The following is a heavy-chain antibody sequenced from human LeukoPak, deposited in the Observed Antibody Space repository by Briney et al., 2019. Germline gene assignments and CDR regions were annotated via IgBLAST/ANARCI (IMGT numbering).Heavy chain of an antibody. CDR1: GFTVSSKY. CDR3: AMYSSAWYAVY. CDR2: IHPGGTI. D-gene: IGHD6-19*01. J-gene: IGHJ4*02. Sequence: GGSLRLSCAASGFTVSSKYMGWVRQAPGKGLEWVSVIHPGGTIYYADSVKGTFTISRDNSKNTLYLEMNTLRVEDTAVYYCAMYSSAWYAVYWGQGTPVTVSS. V-gene: IGHV3-66*01.